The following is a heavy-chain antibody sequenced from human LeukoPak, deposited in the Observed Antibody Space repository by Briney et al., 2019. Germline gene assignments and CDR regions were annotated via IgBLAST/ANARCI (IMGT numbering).Heavy chain of an antibody. D-gene: IGHD3-3*01. CDR1: GYTLTSYG. J-gene: IGHJ5*02. CDR2: ISAYNGNT. V-gene: IGHV1-18*01. CDR3: ASNPPFGAYEGNWFDL. Sequence: ASVKVSCKASGYTLTSYGISWVRQAPGQGLEWMGWISAYNGNTNYAQKLQGRVTMTTDTSTSTAYMELRSLRSDDTAVYYCASNPPFGAYEGNWFDLWGQGTLVTVSS.